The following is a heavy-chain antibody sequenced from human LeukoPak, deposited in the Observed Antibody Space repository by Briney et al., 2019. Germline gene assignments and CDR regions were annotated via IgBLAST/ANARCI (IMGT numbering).Heavy chain of an antibody. CDR2: ISAYNGNT. CDR1: GYTFTSYG. CDR3: ACWIVVAQLDY. Sequence: ASVKVSCKASGYTFTSYGISWVRQAPGQGLEWMGWISAYNGNTNYAQKLQGRVTMTTDTSTSTAYMERRSVRSDDTAVYYCACWIVVAQLDYWGQGTLVTVSS. J-gene: IGHJ4*02. D-gene: IGHD3-22*01. V-gene: IGHV1-18*01.